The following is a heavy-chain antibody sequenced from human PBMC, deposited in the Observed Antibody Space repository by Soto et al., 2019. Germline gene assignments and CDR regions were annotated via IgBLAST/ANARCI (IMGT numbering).Heavy chain of an antibody. CDR1: GFTVSSNF. D-gene: IGHD6-19*01. CDR2: IYSGGST. CDR3: ARVGYNSGWFRH. V-gene: IGHV3-53*01. Sequence: ESGGGLIQPGGSLRLSCAASGFTVSSNFMSWVRQAPGKGLECVSIIYSGGSTYYVDSVKGRFTISRDSSKNTLYLQMNSLRAEVTAVYYCARVGYNSGWFRHWGQGTLVTVSA. J-gene: IGHJ4*02.